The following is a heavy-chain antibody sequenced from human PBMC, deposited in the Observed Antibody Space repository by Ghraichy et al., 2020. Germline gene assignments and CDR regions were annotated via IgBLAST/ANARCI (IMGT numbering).Heavy chain of an antibody. D-gene: IGHD2-15*01. CDR1: GFTFSSYA. CDR3: AQEVGRGGGSCFHH. J-gene: IGHJ1*01. CDR2: ISGSGGNT. V-gene: IGHV3-23*01. Sequence: GGSLRLSCAASGFTFSSYAMSWVRQAPGKGLEWVSAISGSGGNTYYADSVKGRFTFSRDNSKNTLYLQMKSLRAEDAAVYYCAQEVGRGGGSCFHHWGQGTLVTVSS.